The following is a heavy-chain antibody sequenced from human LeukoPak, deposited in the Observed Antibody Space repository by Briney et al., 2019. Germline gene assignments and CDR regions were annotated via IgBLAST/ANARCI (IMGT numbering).Heavy chain of an antibody. Sequence: GRSLRLSCAASGFTFSSYGMHWVRQAPGKGLEWVAVISYDGSNKYYADSVKGRFTISRGNSKNTLYLQMNSLRAEDTAVYYCAKDGVSGSYNFDYWGQGTLVTVSS. J-gene: IGHJ4*02. CDR2: ISYDGSNK. D-gene: IGHD1-26*01. CDR1: GFTFSSYG. V-gene: IGHV3-30*18. CDR3: AKDGVSGSYNFDY.